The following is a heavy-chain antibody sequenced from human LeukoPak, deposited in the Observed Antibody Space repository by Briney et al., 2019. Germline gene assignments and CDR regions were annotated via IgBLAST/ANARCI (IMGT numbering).Heavy chain of an antibody. D-gene: IGHD4-4*01. CDR2: ISAYNGNT. CDR3: ARAGNYVLIDY. V-gene: IGHV1-18*01. J-gene: IGHJ4*02. CDR1: GYIFSNYG. Sequence: ASVKVSCKASGYIFSNYGINWVRQAPGQGLEWMGWISAYNGNTNYAQKLQGRVTMTTDTSTSTAYMELRSLRSDDTAVYYCARAGNYVLIDYWGQGTLVTVSS.